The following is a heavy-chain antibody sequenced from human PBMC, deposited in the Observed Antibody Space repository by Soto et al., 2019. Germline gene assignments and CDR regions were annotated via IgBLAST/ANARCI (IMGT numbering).Heavy chain of an antibody. Sequence: SETLSLTCTVSGGSISSSSYYWGWIRQPPGKGLEWIGSIYYSGSTYYNPSLKSRVTISVDTSKNQFSLKLSSVTAADTAVYYCARREPRGVVTAIDYWGQGTLVTVSS. CDR3: ARREPRGVVTAIDY. D-gene: IGHD2-21*02. CDR2: IYYSGST. V-gene: IGHV4-39*01. J-gene: IGHJ4*02. CDR1: GGSISSSSYY.